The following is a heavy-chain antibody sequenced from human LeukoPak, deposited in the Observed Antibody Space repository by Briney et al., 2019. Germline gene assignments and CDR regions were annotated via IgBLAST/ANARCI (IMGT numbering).Heavy chain of an antibody. CDR2: ISSNGGST. D-gene: IGHD2-2*01. J-gene: IGHJ6*02. CDR1: GFTFSRYA. CDR3: ARGDEYCSSTSCYAGPSYGLDV. V-gene: IGHV3-64*04. Sequence: PGGSLRLSCSASGFTFSRYAMHWVRQAPGKGLEYVSAISSNGGSTYYADSVKGRFTISRDNAKNSLYLQMNSLRAEDTAVYHCARGDEYCSSTSCYAGPSYGLDVWGQGTTVTVSS.